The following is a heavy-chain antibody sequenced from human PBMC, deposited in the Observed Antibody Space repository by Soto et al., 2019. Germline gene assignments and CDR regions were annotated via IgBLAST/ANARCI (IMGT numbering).Heavy chain of an antibody. V-gene: IGHV3-23*01. CDR2: ISGSGGST. D-gene: IGHD6-13*01. J-gene: IGHJ3*02. CDR1: GFTFSSYA. CDR3: AKSPLIAAAGTDAFDI. Sequence: GSLRLSCAASGFTFSSYAMSWVRQAPGKGLEWVSAISGSGGSTYYADSVKGRFTISRDNSKNTLYLQMNSLRAEDTAVYYCAKSPLIAAAGTDAFDIWGQGTMVTVSS.